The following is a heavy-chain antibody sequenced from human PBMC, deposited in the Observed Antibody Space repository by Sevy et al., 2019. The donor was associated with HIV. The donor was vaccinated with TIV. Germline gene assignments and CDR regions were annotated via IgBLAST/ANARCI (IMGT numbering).Heavy chain of an antibody. CDR2: ISSSSSYI. J-gene: IGHJ6*02. D-gene: IGHD2-2*01. CDR1: GFTFSSYS. Sequence: GGSLRLSCAASGFTFSSYSMNWVRQAPGKGLEWVSSISSSSSYIYYADSVKGRFTISRDNAKNSLYLQMNSLRAEDTAXYYCAREGRYCSSTSCYDDYYYGMDVWGQGTTVTVSS. CDR3: AREGRYCSSTSCYDDYYYGMDV. V-gene: IGHV3-21*01.